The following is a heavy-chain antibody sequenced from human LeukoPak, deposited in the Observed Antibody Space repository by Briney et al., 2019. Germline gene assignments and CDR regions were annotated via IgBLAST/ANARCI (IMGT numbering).Heavy chain of an antibody. CDR2: LIENGATT. Sequence: GGSLRLSCAASGFTFSSHAMSWVRRAPGKGMEWVSGLIENGATTYYADSVKGRFTISRDNSRNTMYLQMNSLRVEDTAVYYCVKDYQVGNSPAFGDYWGQGTLVTISS. J-gene: IGHJ4*02. V-gene: IGHV3-23*01. CDR1: GFTFSSHA. D-gene: IGHD1-26*01. CDR3: VKDYQVGNSPAFGDY.